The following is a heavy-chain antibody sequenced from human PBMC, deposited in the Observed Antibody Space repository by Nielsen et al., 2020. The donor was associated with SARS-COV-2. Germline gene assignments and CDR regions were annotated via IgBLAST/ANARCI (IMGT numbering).Heavy chain of an antibody. J-gene: IGHJ1*01. CDR1: GFTFSNPW. V-gene: IGHV3-15*01. D-gene: IGHD3-10*01. CDR3: TTGGITMVRGVMQY. Sequence: GESLKISCAASGFTFSNPWMNWVRLAPGKGLEWVGRIKSKVDGGTTDYAGPVKGRFHISRDDSKNTLYLQMNSLKTEDTAVYYCTTGGITMVRGVMQYWGQGTLVTVSP. CDR2: IKSKVDGGTT.